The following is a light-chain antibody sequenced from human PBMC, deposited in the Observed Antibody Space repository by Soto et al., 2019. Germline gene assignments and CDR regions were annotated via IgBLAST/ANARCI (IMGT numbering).Light chain of an antibody. CDR3: QQRSQWPLT. V-gene: IGKV3-11*01. CDR2: DAF. CDR1: QSIGTS. J-gene: IGKJ4*01. Sequence: EIVLTQSPATLSLSPGERATLSCGASQSIGTSLDWYQQKPGQVPRLLIFDAFDRATGMPARFSGSGSGTDFTLSISNLEPDDFAVYYCQQRSQWPLTFGGGTKVEIK.